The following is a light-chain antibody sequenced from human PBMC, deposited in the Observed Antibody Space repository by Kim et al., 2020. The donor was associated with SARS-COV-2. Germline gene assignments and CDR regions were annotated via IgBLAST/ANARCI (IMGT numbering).Light chain of an antibody. CDR3: NSRDTNNIVI. CDR2: GKN. Sequence: VAFGQTVRITCQGDSLRSYYATWYQQKPGQAPILLIYGKNNRPSGIPDRFSGSSSGNTASLTITGTQAGDEADYYCNSRDTNNIVIFGGGTQLTVL. CDR1: SLRSYY. V-gene: IGLV3-19*01. J-gene: IGLJ2*01.